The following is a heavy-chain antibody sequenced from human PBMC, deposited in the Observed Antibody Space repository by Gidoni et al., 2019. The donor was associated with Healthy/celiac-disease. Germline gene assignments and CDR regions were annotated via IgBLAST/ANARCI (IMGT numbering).Heavy chain of an antibody. J-gene: IGHJ4*02. D-gene: IGHD3-3*01. V-gene: IGHV4-34*01. CDR2: INHSGST. CDR3: ARLRRSITIFGVVSQPVDY. Sequence: QVQLQQWGAGLLKPSETLSLTCAVYGGSFSGYYWSWIRQPPGKGLEWIGEINHSGSTNYNPSLKSQVTISVDTSKNQFSLKLSSVTAADTAVYYCARLRRSITIFGVVSQPVDYWGQGTLVTVSS. CDR1: GGSFSGYY.